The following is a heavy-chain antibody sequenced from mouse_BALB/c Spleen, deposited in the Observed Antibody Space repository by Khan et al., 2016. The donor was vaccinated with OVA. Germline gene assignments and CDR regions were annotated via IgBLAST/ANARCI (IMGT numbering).Heavy chain of an antibody. V-gene: IGHV3-8*02. CDR2: ISYSGST. CDR3: AGTSYYGNYYFDY. CDR1: GDSITSGY. J-gene: IGHJ2*01. D-gene: IGHD2-10*01. Sequence: EVQLQESGPSLVKPSQTLSLTCSVTGDSITSGYWNWIRKFPGNKLEYMGYISYSGSTYYNPSLKSRISITRDTSKNQHYLQLNSMTTEDSATYYCAGTSYYGNYYFDYRGQGTTLTVAS.